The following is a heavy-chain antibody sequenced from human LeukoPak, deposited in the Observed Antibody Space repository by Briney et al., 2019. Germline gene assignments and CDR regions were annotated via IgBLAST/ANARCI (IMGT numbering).Heavy chain of an antibody. CDR3: AKCRGSSWSDYFDY. Sequence: PGASLRLSCAVSGFSLSRYAMSWVRKAPGKGLEWVSAISDSGGSTYYADSAKGRFTISRDNSRNTLYLQMDTLRAEDTAVYYCAKCRGSSWSDYFDYWAQGTLVTVSS. CDR2: ISDSGGST. D-gene: IGHD6-13*01. CDR1: GFSLSRYA. J-gene: IGHJ4*02. V-gene: IGHV3-23*01.